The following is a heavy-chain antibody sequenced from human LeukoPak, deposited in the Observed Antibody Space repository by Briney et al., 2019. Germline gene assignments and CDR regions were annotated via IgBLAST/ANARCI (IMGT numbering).Heavy chain of an antibody. Sequence: ASVTVSCKASGYTFTSYGISWVRQAPGQGLEWMGWISAYNGNTNYAQKLQGRVTMTTDTSTSTDYMELRSLRADDTDVYYCARMPPPHYYDSSGYCDYWGQGTLVTVSS. D-gene: IGHD3-22*01. CDR1: GYTFTSYG. CDR2: ISAYNGNT. CDR3: ARMPPPHYYDSSGYCDY. J-gene: IGHJ4*02. V-gene: IGHV1-18*01.